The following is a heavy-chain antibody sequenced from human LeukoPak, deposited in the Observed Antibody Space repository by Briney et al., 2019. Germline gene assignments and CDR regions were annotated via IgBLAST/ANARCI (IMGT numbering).Heavy chain of an antibody. J-gene: IGHJ2*01. CDR1: GASLSSDY. D-gene: IGHD7-27*01. CDR2: IYTSGTT. CDR3: ARVLTTWGHWYFQL. V-gene: IGHV4-4*09. Sequence: SETLSLTCTVSGASLSSDYWSWIRQPPGKGLEWIGYIYTSGTTSYNPPLKSRVTMSVDTSKNHVSLNMSSVTAADTAVYYCARVLTTWGHWYFQLWGRGTLVSLSS.